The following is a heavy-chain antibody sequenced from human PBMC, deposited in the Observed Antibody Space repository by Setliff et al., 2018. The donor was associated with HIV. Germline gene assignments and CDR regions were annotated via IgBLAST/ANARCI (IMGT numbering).Heavy chain of an antibody. CDR1: GYTFTGHY. J-gene: IGHJ4*02. Sequence: WASVKVSCKASGYTFTGHYLHWVRQAPGQGLEWMGWIDPNSGDTNYAQKFQGRVTITSDTSVSTDYMELRRLSSDDAAGYYCARADGLLCDYWGQGTLVTVSS. V-gene: IGHV1-2*02. D-gene: IGHD2-15*01. CDR3: ARADGLLCDY. CDR2: IDPNSGDT.